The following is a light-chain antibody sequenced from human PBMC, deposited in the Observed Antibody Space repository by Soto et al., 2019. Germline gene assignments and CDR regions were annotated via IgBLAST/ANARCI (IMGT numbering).Light chain of an antibody. J-gene: IGLJ2*01. CDR3: QVWDSSSDHVV. CDR1: NIGSKS. V-gene: IGLV3-21*04. Sequence: SYVLTQPPSVSVAPGKTARITCGGNNIGSKSVHWYQQKPGQAPVLVIYYDSDRPSGIPERFSGSNSGNTATLTISRVEAGDEADYYCQVWDSSSDHVVFGGGTKFTVL. CDR2: YDS.